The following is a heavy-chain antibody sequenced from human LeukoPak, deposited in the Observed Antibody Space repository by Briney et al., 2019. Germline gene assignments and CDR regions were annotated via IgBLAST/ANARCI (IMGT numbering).Heavy chain of an antibody. CDR1: GFTFSGHW. CDR3: TRSGYSNGYDY. J-gene: IGHJ4*02. Sequence: GGSLRLSCVASGFTFSGHWMHWVLQVPGKGLMAVSRITPDGNAAAYADSVKGRFTISRDNAKNTLYLEMNSLTAEDTALYHCTRSGYSNGYDYWGQGTLVTVSS. V-gene: IGHV3-74*03. D-gene: IGHD2-15*01. CDR2: ITPDGNAA.